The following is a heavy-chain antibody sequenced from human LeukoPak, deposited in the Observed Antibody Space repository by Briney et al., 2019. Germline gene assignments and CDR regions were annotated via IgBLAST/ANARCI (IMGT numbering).Heavy chain of an antibody. V-gene: IGHV3-11*06. D-gene: IGHD2-2*01. J-gene: IGHJ3*02. CDR3: ATYQAGAFDI. Sequence: DSVKGRFTISRDNAKNSLYLQMNSLRAEDTAVYYCATYQAGAFDIWGQGTMVTVSS.